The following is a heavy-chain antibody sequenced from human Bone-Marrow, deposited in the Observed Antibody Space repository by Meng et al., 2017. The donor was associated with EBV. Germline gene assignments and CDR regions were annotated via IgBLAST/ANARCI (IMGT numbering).Heavy chain of an antibody. Sequence: VQLPESGPGLVKPSQTLSLTCAVSGGSISSGGYYWSWVRQPPGKGLEWIGEIYHSGSTSYNPSLESRVTISVDKSKNQVSLKLSSVTAADTAVYYCAQRERWGLDPWGQGTLVTVSS. D-gene: IGHD3-16*01. V-gene: IGHV4-30-4*01. CDR1: GGSISSGGYY. CDR3: AQRERWGLDP. J-gene: IGHJ5*02. CDR2: IYHSGST.